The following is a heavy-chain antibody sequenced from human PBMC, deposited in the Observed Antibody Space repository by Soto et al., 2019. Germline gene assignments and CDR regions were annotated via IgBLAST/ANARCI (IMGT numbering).Heavy chain of an antibody. CDR2: INHSGST. Sequence: PSETLSLTCAVYGGSFSGDYWSWIRQPPGKGLEWIGEINHSGSTNYNPSLKSRVTISVDTSKNQFSLKLSSVTAADTAVYYCAIPGTTFGVDQYYYYGMDVWGQGTTVTVSS. CDR3: AIPGTTFGVDQYYYYGMDV. V-gene: IGHV4-34*01. J-gene: IGHJ6*02. D-gene: IGHD3-3*01. CDR1: GGSFSGDY.